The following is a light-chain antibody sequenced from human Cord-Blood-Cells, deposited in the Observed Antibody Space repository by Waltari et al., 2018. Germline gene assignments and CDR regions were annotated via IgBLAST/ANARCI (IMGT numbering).Light chain of an antibody. Sequence: QSALTQTTSASGSPGQSVTISCTRTSSDVGGSNYVSRDQQQPGKSPKLMSYEVSKRPSGFPDRFSVSKSGNTASLTVSGLQAEDEADYYCSSYAGSNNLVFGGGTKLTVL. CDR2: EVS. CDR3: SSYAGSNNLV. J-gene: IGLJ3*02. CDR1: SSDVGGSNY. V-gene: IGLV2-8*01.